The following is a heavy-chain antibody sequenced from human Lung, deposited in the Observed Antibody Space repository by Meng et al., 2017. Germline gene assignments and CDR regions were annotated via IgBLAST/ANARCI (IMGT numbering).Heavy chain of an antibody. CDR1: GDSISSGGYY. J-gene: IGHJ4*02. Sequence: QVQLQESGPGLVKPSQTLSLTCTVSGDSISSGGYYWSWIRQHPGKGLEWNGFIYYSGTTYYNPSLKSRVSISVDTSKNQFSLRLSSVTAADTAVYFCARGSTGWSTDYDYWGQGTLVTVSS. D-gene: IGHD6-19*01. CDR3: ARGSTGWSTDYDY. CDR2: IYYSGTT. V-gene: IGHV4-31*03.